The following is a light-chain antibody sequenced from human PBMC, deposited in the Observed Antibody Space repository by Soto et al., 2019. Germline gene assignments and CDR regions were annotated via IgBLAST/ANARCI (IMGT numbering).Light chain of an antibody. J-gene: IGKJ1*01. V-gene: IGKV1-13*02. CDR1: QGISSA. Sequence: AIQLTQSPSSLSASVGDRDTITCRASQGISSALAWYQQKPGKAPKLLIYDASSLESGVPSRFSGSGSGTDFTLTISSLHPEDFATYYCQQFNSYPVAFGQGTKVEIK. CDR2: DAS. CDR3: QQFNSYPVA.